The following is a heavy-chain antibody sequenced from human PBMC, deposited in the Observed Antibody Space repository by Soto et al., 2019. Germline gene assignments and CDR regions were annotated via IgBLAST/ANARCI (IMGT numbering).Heavy chain of an antibody. V-gene: IGHV1-18*01. Sequence: ASVKVSCKASGYTFTSYGISWVRQAPGQGLEWMGWISAYNGNTNYAQKLQGRVTMTTDTSTSTAYMELRSLRSDDTAVYYCARDPSSESSCGYHPHDAFDSWGQGTMVTVSS. CDR1: GYTFTSYG. CDR3: ARDPSSESSCGYHPHDAFDS. J-gene: IGHJ3*02. CDR2: ISAYNGNT. D-gene: IGHD6-19*01.